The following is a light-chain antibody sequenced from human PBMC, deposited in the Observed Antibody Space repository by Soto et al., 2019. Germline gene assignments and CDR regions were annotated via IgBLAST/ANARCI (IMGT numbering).Light chain of an antibody. V-gene: IGLV2-8*01. CDR3: SSFASSNTGV. Sequence: QSALTQPPSASGSPGQSVTISCTGTSSDVGAYNYVSWYQQHAGKAPKLVFYEVTKRPSGVPDRFSGSKSANTASLTVSGLQAEYEADYYCSSFASSNTGVFGGGTKLTVL. CDR2: EVT. J-gene: IGLJ3*02. CDR1: SSDVGAYNY.